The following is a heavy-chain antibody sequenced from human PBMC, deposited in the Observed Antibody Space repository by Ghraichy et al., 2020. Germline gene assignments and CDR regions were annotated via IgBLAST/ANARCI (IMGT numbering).Heavy chain of an antibody. CDR3: ARAMEVRGVIIRAKREWIDY. CDR1: GFTFSSYS. D-gene: IGHD3-10*01. J-gene: IGHJ4*02. Sequence: GGSLRLSCAASGFTFSSYSMNWVRQAPGKGLEWVSSISSSSSYIYYADSVKGRFTFSRDNAKNSLYLQMNSLRAEDTAVYYCARAMEVRGVIIRAKREWIDYWGQGTLVTVSS. V-gene: IGHV3-21*01. CDR2: ISSSSSYI.